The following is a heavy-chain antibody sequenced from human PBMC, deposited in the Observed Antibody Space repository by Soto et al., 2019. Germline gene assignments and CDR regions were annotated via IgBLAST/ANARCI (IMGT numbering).Heavy chain of an antibody. CDR1: GGSISSSNW. J-gene: IGHJ5*02. CDR2: IYHSGST. CDR3: ARGHYYDSSGYYEVWFDP. V-gene: IGHV4-4*02. Sequence: QVQLQESGPGLVKPSGTLSLTCAVSGGSISSSNWWSWVRQPPGKGLEWIGEIYHSGSTNYNPSLKSRVTISVDKSKNQFSLKLSSVTAADTAVYYCARGHYYDSSGYYEVWFDPWGQGTLVTVSS. D-gene: IGHD3-22*01.